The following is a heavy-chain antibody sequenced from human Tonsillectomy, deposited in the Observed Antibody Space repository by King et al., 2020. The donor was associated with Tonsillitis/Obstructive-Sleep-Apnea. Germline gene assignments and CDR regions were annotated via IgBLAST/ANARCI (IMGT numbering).Heavy chain of an antibody. V-gene: IGHV4-59*01. Sequence: LQLQESGPGLVKPSETLSLTCTVSGGSISSYYWSWIRQPPGKGLEWIGYIYYSGSTNYNPSLKSRDTISVETSKNQFSLKLSSVTAADTAVYYCARDHSGYYDFWSGYYSDAFDIWGQGTMVTVSS. J-gene: IGHJ3*02. CDR1: GGSISSYY. CDR3: ARDHSGYYDFWSGYYSDAFDI. CDR2: IYYSGST. D-gene: IGHD3-3*01.